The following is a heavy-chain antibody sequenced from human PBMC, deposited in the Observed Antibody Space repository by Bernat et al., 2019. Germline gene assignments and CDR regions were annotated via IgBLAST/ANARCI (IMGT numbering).Heavy chain of an antibody. CDR3: ARDRFLDSSSWFDP. CDR1: GYTLTGYY. D-gene: IGHD6-6*01. Sequence: QVQLVQSGAEVKKPGASVKVSCKASGYTLTGYYMHWVRQAPGQGLEWMGWINPNSGGTNYAQKFQGRLTMTRDTSISTAYMELSRLRSDDTAVYYCARDRFLDSSSWFDPWGQGTLVTVSS. J-gene: IGHJ5*02. V-gene: IGHV1-2*02. CDR2: INPNSGGT.